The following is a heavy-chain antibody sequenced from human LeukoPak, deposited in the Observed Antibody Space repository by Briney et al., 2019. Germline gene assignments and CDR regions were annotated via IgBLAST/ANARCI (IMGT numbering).Heavy chain of an antibody. D-gene: IGHD6-19*01. CDR1: GGSFSGYY. CDR3: ARGPWEYSSGDC. Sequence: SETLSLTCAVYGGSFSGYYWSWIRQPPGKGLEWIGEINHSGSTNYNPSLKSRATISVDTSKNQLSLKLSPVTAADTAVYYCARGPWEYSSGDCWGQGTLVTVSS. V-gene: IGHV4-34*01. CDR2: INHSGST. J-gene: IGHJ4*02.